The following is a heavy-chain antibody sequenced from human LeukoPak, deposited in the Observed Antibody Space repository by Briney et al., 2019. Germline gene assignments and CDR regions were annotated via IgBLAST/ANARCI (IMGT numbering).Heavy chain of an antibody. D-gene: IGHD3-22*01. V-gene: IGHV4-39*07. J-gene: IGHJ6*02. CDR2: IYYSGST. CDR1: GGSISSSSYY. CDR3: ARDLEDSSGYYPLMDV. Sequence: PSETLSLTCTVSGGSISSSSYYWGWIRQPPGKGLEWIGSIYYSGSTYYNPSLKSRVTISVDTSKNQFSLKLSSVTAADTAVYYCARDLEDSSGYYPLMDVWGQGTTVTVSS.